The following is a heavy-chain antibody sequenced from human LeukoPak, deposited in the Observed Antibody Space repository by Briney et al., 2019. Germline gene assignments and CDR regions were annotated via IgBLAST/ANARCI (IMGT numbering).Heavy chain of an antibody. CDR2: MNPNSGNT. CDR1: RYTHTSYD. Sequence: GSSVKVSLKASRYTHTSYDINWVRQATGQGLEWMGWMNPNSGNTGYAQRFQGRVTMTRNTSISTAYMELSSLRSEDTAVYYCARARGSQLVRRYYYYYMDVWGKGTTVTVSS. V-gene: IGHV1-8*01. D-gene: IGHD6-13*01. J-gene: IGHJ6*03. CDR3: ARARGSQLVRRYYYYYMDV.